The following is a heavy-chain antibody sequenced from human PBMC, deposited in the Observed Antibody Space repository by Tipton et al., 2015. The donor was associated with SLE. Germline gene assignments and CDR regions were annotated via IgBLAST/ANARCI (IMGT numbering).Heavy chain of an antibody. Sequence: TLSLTCTVSGGSISSSSYYWGWIRQHPGKGLEWIGYIYYSGSTYYNPSLKSRVAISVDTSKNHFSLNLSSVTAADTAVYYCARTPYYDFWSGYPYFDYWGQGTLVTVSS. D-gene: IGHD3-3*01. CDR3: ARTPYYDFWSGYPYFDY. J-gene: IGHJ4*02. CDR1: GGSISSSSYY. CDR2: IYYSGST. V-gene: IGHV4-31*03.